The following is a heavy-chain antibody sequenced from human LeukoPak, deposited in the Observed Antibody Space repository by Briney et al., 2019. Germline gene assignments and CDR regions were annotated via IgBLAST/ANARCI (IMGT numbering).Heavy chain of an antibody. Sequence: SETLSLSCTVSGGSISSGDYYWSWIRQPPGKGLEWIGYIYYSGSTYYNPSLKSRVTISVDTSKNQFSLKLSSVTAADTAVYYCARDVDSSSFLRSYYMDVWGKGTTVTVSS. V-gene: IGHV4-30-4*08. CDR3: ARDVDSSSFLRSYYMDV. CDR1: GGSISSGDYY. J-gene: IGHJ6*03. D-gene: IGHD6-13*01. CDR2: IYYSGST.